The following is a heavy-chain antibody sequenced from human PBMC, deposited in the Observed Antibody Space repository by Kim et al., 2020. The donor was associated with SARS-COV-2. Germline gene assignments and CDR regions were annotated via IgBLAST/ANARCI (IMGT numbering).Heavy chain of an antibody. D-gene: IGHD2-8*01. CDR2: ITDSGSNT. Sequence: GGSLRLSCAASGFTFSSYAMSWARQTPGKGLEWVSSITDSGSNTYYADSVKGRFTISRDNSKNRLFLAVNSLRAEDTAVYYCAKGAESNGREGEHWGQDTLVTVSS. J-gene: IGHJ1*01. CDR1: GFTFSSYA. CDR3: AKGAESNGREGEH. V-gene: IGHV3-23*01.